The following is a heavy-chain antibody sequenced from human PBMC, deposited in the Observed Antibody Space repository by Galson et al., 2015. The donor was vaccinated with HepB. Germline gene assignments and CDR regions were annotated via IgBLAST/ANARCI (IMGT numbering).Heavy chain of an antibody. J-gene: IGHJ3*01. CDR3: TKAAYPGASDL. CDR2: INGDGSVT. D-gene: IGHD2-2*02. CDR1: GFTFSRTW. Sequence: SLRLSCAGSGFTFSRTWMTWARQGAGGGLVWLADINGDGSVTRYVDSVKGRFTISRDNAKNTLYLQMNSLRAEETAVYYCTKAAYPGASDLWGQGTMVTVSS. V-gene: IGHV3-74*01.